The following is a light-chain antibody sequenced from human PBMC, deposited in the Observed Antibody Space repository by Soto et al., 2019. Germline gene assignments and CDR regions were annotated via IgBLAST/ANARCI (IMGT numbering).Light chain of an antibody. CDR3: QHYSSSPPEFT. J-gene: IGKJ3*01. Sequence: EIVLTQSPGSLSLSPGERATLSCRASQSVSSSYLAWYQQRPGQAPRLLILGASYRATGIPDRFSGSGSGTDFPLTISRLEPEDFAVYYCQHYSSSPPEFTFGPGTKVDS. CDR1: QSVSSSY. V-gene: IGKV3-20*01. CDR2: GAS.